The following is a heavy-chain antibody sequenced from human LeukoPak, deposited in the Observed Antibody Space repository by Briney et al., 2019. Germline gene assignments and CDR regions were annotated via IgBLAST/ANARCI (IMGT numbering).Heavy chain of an antibody. J-gene: IGHJ6*02. CDR3: ARARRAGYYFYGMDV. V-gene: IGHV4-34*01. CDR2: INHSVST. Sequence: SETLSLTCAVYGGSFSGYYWSWIRQPPGKGLEWIGEINHSVSTNYNPSLKSRVTISVDTSKNQFSLKLSSVTAADTAVYYCARARRAGYYFYGMDVWGQGTTVTVSS. D-gene: IGHD6-19*01. CDR1: GGSFSGYY.